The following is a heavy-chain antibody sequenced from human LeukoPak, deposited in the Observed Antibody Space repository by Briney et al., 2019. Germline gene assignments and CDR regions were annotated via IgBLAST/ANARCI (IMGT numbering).Heavy chain of an antibody. CDR2: INHSGST. Sequence: SETLSLTCVVYGGSFSGYYWSWIRQPPGKGLEWIGEINHSGSTNYNPSLKSRVTISVDTSKNQFSLKLSSVTAADTAVYYCARGRSWYGGVWFDPWGQGTLVTVSS. CDR1: GGSFSGYY. J-gene: IGHJ5*02. CDR3: ARGRSWYGGVWFDP. D-gene: IGHD6-13*01. V-gene: IGHV4-34*01.